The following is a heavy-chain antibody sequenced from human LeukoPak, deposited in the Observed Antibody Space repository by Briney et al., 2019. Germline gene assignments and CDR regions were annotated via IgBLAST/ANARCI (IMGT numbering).Heavy chain of an antibody. V-gene: IGHV4-38-2*01. J-gene: IGHJ4*02. CDR2: INQSGST. CDR1: GYSISSGYY. D-gene: IGHD6-13*01. Sequence: SETLSLTCAISGYSISSGYYWGWIRQPPGRGLEGVGSINQSGSTYYNPSLKRRGTIAVDTSKNQFSLKLSSVTDADTAVYYCARTRIAAAGTLDYWGQGTLVTVSS. CDR3: ARTRIAAAGTLDY.